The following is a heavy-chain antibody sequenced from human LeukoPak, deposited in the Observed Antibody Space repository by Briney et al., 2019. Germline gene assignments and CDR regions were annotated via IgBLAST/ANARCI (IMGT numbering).Heavy chain of an antibody. J-gene: IGHJ5*02. CDR3: ARAQGWLQENWFDP. D-gene: IGHD5-24*01. V-gene: IGHV4-34*01. CDR2: INHSGST. CDR1: GGSFSGYY. Sequence: SETLSPTCAVYGGSFSGYYWSWIRQPPGKGLEWIGEINHSGSTNYNPSLKSRVTISVDTSKNQFSLKLSSVTAADTAVYYCARAQGWLQENWFDPWGQGTLVTVSS.